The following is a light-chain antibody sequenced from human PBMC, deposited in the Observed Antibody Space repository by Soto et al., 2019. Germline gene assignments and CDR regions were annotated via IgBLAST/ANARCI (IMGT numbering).Light chain of an antibody. J-gene: IGKJ5*01. CDR1: QSLSGNY. Sequence: IVLTQSPGTLSLSPGERATLSCRASQSLSGNYLAWYQQKPGQAPRFLIYGASNRATGIPDRFSGGGSGTDFALTISRPEPEDSAVYYCQQYGSSPITFGQGTRLEIK. V-gene: IGKV3-20*01. CDR3: QQYGSSPIT. CDR2: GAS.